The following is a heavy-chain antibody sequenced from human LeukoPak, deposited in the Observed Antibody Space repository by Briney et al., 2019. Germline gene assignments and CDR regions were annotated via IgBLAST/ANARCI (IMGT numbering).Heavy chain of an antibody. Sequence: SETLSLTCAVYGGSFSGYYWSWIRQPPGKGLEWIGEINHSGSTNYNPSLKSRVTISVDTSKNQFSLKLSSVTAADTAVYYCARGPRSPDSVRGIAAAGTYYYYGMDVWGQGTTVTVSS. J-gene: IGHJ6*02. D-gene: IGHD6-13*01. CDR2: INHSGST. V-gene: IGHV4-34*01. CDR1: GGSFSGYY. CDR3: ARGPRSPDSVRGIAAAGTYYYYGMDV.